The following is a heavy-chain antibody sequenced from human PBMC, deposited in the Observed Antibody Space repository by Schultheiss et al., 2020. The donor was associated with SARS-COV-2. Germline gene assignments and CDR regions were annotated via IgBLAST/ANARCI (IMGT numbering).Heavy chain of an antibody. D-gene: IGHD3-22*01. CDR2: INPSGGST. CDR1: GYTFTSYY. CDR3: ARDGPLFTMIVVVINYYFDY. V-gene: IGHV1-46*01. J-gene: IGHJ4*02. Sequence: ASVKVSCKASGYTFTSYYMHWVRQAPGQGLEWMGIINPSGGSTSYAQKFQGRVTMTRDTSTSTVYMELSSLRSEDTAVYYCARDGPLFTMIVVVINYYFDYWGQGTLVTVSS.